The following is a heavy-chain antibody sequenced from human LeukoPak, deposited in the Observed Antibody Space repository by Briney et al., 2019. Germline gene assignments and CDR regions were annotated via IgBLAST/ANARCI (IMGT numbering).Heavy chain of an antibody. J-gene: IGHJ3*02. CDR1: SGSISSYY. CDR3: ARLAGDSSVAFDI. Sequence: PSETLSLTCTVSSGSISSYYWSWIRQPPGKGLEWIGYIYYSGSTNYNPSLKSRVTISVDTSKNQFSLKLSSVTAADTAVYYCARLAGDSSVAFDIWGQGTMVTVSS. V-gene: IGHV4-59*08. D-gene: IGHD7-27*01. CDR2: IYYSGST.